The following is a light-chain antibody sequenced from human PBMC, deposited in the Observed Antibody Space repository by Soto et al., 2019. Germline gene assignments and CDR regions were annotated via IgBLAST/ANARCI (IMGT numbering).Light chain of an antibody. CDR3: AAWDDSPNGPV. V-gene: IGLV1-44*01. CDR1: SSNIGSNT. J-gene: IGLJ3*02. CDR2: SDN. Sequence: QPVLTQPPSASGTPGQRVTISCSGSSSNIGSNTVNWYQLLPGTAPKLLIYSDNQRPSGVPDRFSGSKSGTSASLAISGLQSADEGDYFCAAWDDSPNGPVFGGGTKVTVL.